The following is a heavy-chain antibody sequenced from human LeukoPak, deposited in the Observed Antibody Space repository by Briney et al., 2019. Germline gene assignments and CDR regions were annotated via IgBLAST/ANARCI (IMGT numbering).Heavy chain of an antibody. CDR2: IYTSGSP. CDR3: ARDAPDYYYYSSGSLNNAFDI. D-gene: IGHD3-22*01. V-gene: IGHV4-4*07. CDR1: GGSLSSYY. Sequence: SDTLSLICTVSGGSLSSYYWIWIRQPAGKGLEWIGRIYTSGSPHYTPSLKSRVTMSVDTSKNQFSLKLSSVSAADTAVYYCARDAPDYYYYSSGSLNNAFDIWGQGTMVTVSS. J-gene: IGHJ3*02.